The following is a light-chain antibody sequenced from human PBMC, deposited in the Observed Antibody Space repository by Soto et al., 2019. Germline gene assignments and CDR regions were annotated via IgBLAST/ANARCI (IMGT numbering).Light chain of an antibody. CDR3: QQLNSSPPT. J-gene: IGKJ4*01. Sequence: DIQLTQSPSFLSASAGDRVTITCRASQGISTYFAWYQQKPGEAPNLLIYAASTLQSGVPSWFSGSGSGTEFTLTISSLQPEDFATYYCQQLNSSPPTFGGGTKVEIK. CDR2: AAS. CDR1: QGISTY. V-gene: IGKV1-9*01.